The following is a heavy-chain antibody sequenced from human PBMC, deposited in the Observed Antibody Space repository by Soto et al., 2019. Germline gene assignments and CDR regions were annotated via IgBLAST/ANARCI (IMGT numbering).Heavy chain of an antibody. Sequence: PGGSLRLSCIESGITLNSYWMIWVRQAPGKGLEYVADIKGDGSEKNYVDSVKGRFTVSRDNAKNSLSLQMNGLRVEDTAMYYCGRSISGWSRFDYWGQGILVTVSS. CDR1: GITLNSYW. V-gene: IGHV3-7*01. D-gene: IGHD6-19*01. CDR2: IKGDGSEK. J-gene: IGHJ4*02. CDR3: GRSISGWSRFDY.